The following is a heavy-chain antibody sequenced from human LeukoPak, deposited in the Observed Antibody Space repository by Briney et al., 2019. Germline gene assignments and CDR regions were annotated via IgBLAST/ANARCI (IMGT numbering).Heavy chain of an antibody. CDR2: IYYSGST. D-gene: IGHD3-9*01. J-gene: IGHJ2*01. CDR1: GGSISSRSYY. Sequence: SETLSLTCTVSGGSISSRSYYWGWIRQPPGKGLEWIGSIYYSGSTYYNPSLKGEVTISVDTSKNQFSLKLSSVTAADTAVYYCARVLTTYWYFDLWGRGTLVTVSS. CDR3: ARVLTTYWYFDL. V-gene: IGHV4-39*07.